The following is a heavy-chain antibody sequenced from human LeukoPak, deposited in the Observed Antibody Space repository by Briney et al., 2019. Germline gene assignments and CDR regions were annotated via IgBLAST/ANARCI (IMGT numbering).Heavy chain of an antibody. Sequence: ASVKVSCKASGYSFTSYLITWVRQAPGQGLEWMGWISANNGNTNYAEKVQGRVTMTTDTSTSTAYMELRSLRSDDTAVYYYARDRTVGATDFDYWGQGTLVTVSS. J-gene: IGHJ4*02. CDR3: ARDRTVGATDFDY. V-gene: IGHV1-18*01. CDR2: ISANNGNT. D-gene: IGHD1-26*01. CDR1: GYSFTSYL.